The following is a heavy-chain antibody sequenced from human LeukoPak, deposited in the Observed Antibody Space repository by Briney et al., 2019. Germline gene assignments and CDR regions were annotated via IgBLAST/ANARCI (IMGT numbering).Heavy chain of an antibody. Sequence: SVKVSCEASGGTFSSYTISWVRQAPGQGLEWMGGIIPIFGTANYAQKFQGRVTITADESTSTAYMELSSLRSEDTAVYYCARVSPATYYYDSSGYRNWFDPWGQGTLVTVSS. CDR3: ARVSPATYYYDSSGYRNWFDP. CDR1: GGTFSSYT. CDR2: IIPIFGTA. J-gene: IGHJ5*02. V-gene: IGHV1-69*13. D-gene: IGHD3-22*01.